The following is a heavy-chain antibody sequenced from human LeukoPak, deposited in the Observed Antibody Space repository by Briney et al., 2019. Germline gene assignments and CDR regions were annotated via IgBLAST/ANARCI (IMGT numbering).Heavy chain of an antibody. CDR1: GFTFDDYA. D-gene: IGHD6-13*01. J-gene: IGHJ3*02. CDR2: ISWNSGTI. V-gene: IGHV3-9*01. Sequence: QPGRSLRLSCAASGFTFDDYAMHWVRQVPGKGLEWVSGISWNSGTIGYADSVKGRFTISRDNSENTLYMQMNSLRVEDTAVYYCAKGLHSSSWNDAFDIWGQGTTVTVSS. CDR3: AKGLHSSSWNDAFDI.